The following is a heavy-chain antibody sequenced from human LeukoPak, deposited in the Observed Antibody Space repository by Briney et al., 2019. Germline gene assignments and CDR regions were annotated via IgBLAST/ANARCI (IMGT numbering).Heavy chain of an antibody. J-gene: IGHJ4*02. CDR1: GGSSTGYY. V-gene: IGHV4-34*10. CDR2: IDDSGNT. CDR3: AREYTLYRSGWFLDY. D-gene: IGHD6-19*01. Sequence: PSETLSLTCAIYGGSSTGYYWTWIRQPPGKGLEWIGEIDDSGNTNYSPSLELESRITISVDTSKNQFSLQVNSVTAADTAVYYCAREYTLYRSGWFLDYWGQGTLVTVSS.